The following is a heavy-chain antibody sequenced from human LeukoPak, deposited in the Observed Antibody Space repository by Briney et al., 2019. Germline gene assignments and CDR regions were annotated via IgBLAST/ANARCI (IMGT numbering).Heavy chain of an antibody. D-gene: IGHD3-22*01. V-gene: IGHV3-7*01. CDR1: GFTLSRYW. J-gene: IGHJ6*02. Sequence: QPGGSLRLSCAASGFTLSRYWMSWVRQAPGKGLEWVANIKQEGSEKYYVDCVKGRFTISRDNAKNSLYLQMNSLRAEDTAVYYCAREIGSGYYGYYYYYGMDVWGQGTTVTVSS. CDR2: IKQEGSEK. CDR3: AREIGSGYYGYYYYYGMDV.